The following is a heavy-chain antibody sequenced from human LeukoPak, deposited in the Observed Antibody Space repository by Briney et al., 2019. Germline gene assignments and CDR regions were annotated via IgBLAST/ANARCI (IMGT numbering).Heavy chain of an antibody. CDR1: GGSISSGSYY. CDR2: IYTSGST. V-gene: IGHV4-61*02. J-gene: IGHJ6*02. CDR3: ARDVRSGFLEWLSYYGTDV. D-gene: IGHD3-3*01. Sequence: PSQTLSLTCTVSGGSISSGSYYWSWIRQPAGKGLEWIGRIYTSGSTNYNPSLKSRVTISVDTSKNQFSLKLSSVTAADTAVYYCARDVRSGFLEWLSYYGTDVWGQGTTVTVSS.